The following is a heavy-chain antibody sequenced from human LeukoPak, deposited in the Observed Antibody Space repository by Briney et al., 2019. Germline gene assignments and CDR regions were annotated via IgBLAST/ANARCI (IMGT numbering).Heavy chain of an antibody. CDR3: ARDWRGAYPRSCDY. V-gene: IGHV3-21*01. Sequence: PGGSLRLSCAASGFIFSSYSMNWVRQAPGKGLEWVSSISSSSSYIYYADSVKGRFTISRDNAKNSLYLQMNSLRAEDTAVYYCARDWRGAYPRSCDYWGQGTLVTVSS. J-gene: IGHJ4*02. CDR1: GFIFSSYS. CDR2: ISSSSSYI. D-gene: IGHD1-26*01.